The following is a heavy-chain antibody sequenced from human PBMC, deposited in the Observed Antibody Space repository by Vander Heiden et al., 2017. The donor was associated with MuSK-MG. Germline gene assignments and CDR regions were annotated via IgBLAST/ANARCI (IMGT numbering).Heavy chain of an antibody. V-gene: IGHV4-31*03. CDR2: IYYSGAT. CDR3: AREVNVPVDTDAFDI. J-gene: IGHJ3*02. D-gene: IGHD3-10*02. CDR1: GGSISSTNHF. Sequence: QVQLQESGPGLVKPSQTLSLTCTVSGGSISSTNHFWSWIRQRPGKGLEWIGYIYYSGATYYNPSLQSRATISVDTSKNHFSLTLSSVTAADTAVYYCAREVNVPVDTDAFDIWGQETMVTVSS.